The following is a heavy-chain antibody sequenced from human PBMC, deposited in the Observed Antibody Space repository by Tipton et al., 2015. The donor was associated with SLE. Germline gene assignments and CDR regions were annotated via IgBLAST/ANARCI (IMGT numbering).Heavy chain of an antibody. CDR2: IYYSGRT. CDR1: GGSISRYY. CDR3: AEGYPAAH. J-gene: IGHJ4*02. Sequence: LRLSCTVSGGSISRYYWCWIRQPPGKGLEWIGYIYYSGRTNYNPYLNSRVTISVATSKNQFSRKLSSVTAADTAVYHCAEGYPAAHWGQGTLVTVSS. V-gene: IGHV4-59*01. D-gene: IGHD5-12*01.